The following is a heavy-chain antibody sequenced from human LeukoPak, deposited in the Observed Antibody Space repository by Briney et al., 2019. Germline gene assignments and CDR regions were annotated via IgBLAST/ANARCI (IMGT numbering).Heavy chain of an antibody. CDR1: GFTFSSYA. CDR3: AKDGASYGLFDY. CDR2: IRYDGSNK. V-gene: IGHV3-30*02. Sequence: GGSLRLSCAASGFTFSSYAMSWVRQAPGKGLEWVAFIRYDGSNKYYADSVKGRFTISRDNSKNTLYLQMNSLRAEDTAVYYCAKDGASYGLFDYWGQGTLVTVSS. J-gene: IGHJ4*02. D-gene: IGHD5-18*01.